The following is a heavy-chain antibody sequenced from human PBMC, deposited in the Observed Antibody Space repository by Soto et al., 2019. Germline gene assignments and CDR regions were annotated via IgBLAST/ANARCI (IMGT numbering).Heavy chain of an antibody. J-gene: IGHJ4*02. CDR3: AKGNGVFDY. CDR2: ITGSGAST. D-gene: IGHD2-8*01. CDR1: GFTFSSYA. Sequence: EVQLLGSGGGLVQPGGSLRLSCAASGFTFSSYAMYLVRQAPGKGLEWVSAITGSGASTYYADSVKGRFTISRDNSKDTVYMPMNSLRAEDTGVYYCAKGNGVFDYWGQGVLVTVSS. V-gene: IGHV3-23*01.